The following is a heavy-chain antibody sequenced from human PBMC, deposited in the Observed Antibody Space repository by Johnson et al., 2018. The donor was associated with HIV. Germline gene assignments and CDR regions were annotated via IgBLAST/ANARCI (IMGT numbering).Heavy chain of an antibody. Sequence: VQLVESGGGLVKPGGSLRLSCAASGFTFNNAWMSWVRQAPGKGLEWVGHIKSKTDGGATDYPAPVKDRFTISRDDSKNTLYLQINSLKTDDTGVYYCAKAMGGWLLEHAFDIWGQGTMVTISS. J-gene: IGHJ3*02. D-gene: IGHD3-22*01. CDR3: AKAMGGWLLEHAFDI. CDR2: IKSKTDGGAT. CDR1: GFTFNNAW. V-gene: IGHV3-15*01.